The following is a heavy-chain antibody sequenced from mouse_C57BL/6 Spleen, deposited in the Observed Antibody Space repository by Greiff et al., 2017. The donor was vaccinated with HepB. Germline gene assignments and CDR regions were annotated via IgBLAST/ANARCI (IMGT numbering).Heavy chain of an antibody. V-gene: IGHV1-64*01. CDR1: GYTFTSYW. J-gene: IGHJ2*01. D-gene: IGHD3-2*02. Sequence: VQLQQSGAELVKPGASVKLSCKASGYTFTSYWMHWVKQRPGQGLEWIGMIHPNSGSTNYNEKFKSKATLTVDKSSSTAYMQLSSLTSEDSAVYYGARLGQLKDDYWGQGTTLTVSS. CDR3: ARLGQLKDDY. CDR2: IHPNSGST.